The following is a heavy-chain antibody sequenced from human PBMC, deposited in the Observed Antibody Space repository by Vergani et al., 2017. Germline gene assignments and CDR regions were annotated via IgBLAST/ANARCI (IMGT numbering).Heavy chain of an antibody. D-gene: IGHD2-2*01. CDR3: AKDRGYCSSTSCPSHPDY. V-gene: IGHV3-23*01. Sequence: EVQLLESGGGLAQPGGSLRLSCAASGFTFSSYVMSWVRQAPGKGLEWVSSISGSGTNTYYADSVKCRFIISRDESKNTLYLQMNSLRAEDTAVYFCAKDRGYCSSTSCPSHPDYWGQGTLVTVSS. CDR2: ISGSGTNT. CDR1: GFTFSSYV. J-gene: IGHJ4*02.